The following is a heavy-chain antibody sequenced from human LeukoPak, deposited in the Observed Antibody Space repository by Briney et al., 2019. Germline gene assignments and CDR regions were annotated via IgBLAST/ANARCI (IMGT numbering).Heavy chain of an antibody. CDR3: ARAWEPQDDAFDI. V-gene: IGHV1-69*13. CDR2: IIPIFGTA. CDR1: GGTFSSYA. Sequence: SVKVSCKASGGTFSSYAISWVRQAPGQGLEWMGGIIPIFGTANYAQKFQGRVTITADESTSTAYMELSSLRSEDTAVYYCARAWEPQDDAFDIWGQGTMVTVSP. D-gene: IGHD1-26*01. J-gene: IGHJ3*02.